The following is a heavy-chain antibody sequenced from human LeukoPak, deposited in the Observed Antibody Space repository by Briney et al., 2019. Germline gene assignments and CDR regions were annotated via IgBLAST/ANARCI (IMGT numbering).Heavy chain of an antibody. V-gene: IGHV4-59*01. J-gene: IGHJ4*02. CDR2: IYYSGSS. CDR3: ARGKGYFDY. Sequence: RKGLEWIGYIYYSGSSNYNPSLKSRVTISVDTSKNQFSLNLKSVTAADTAVYYCARGKGYFDYWGQGTLVTV.